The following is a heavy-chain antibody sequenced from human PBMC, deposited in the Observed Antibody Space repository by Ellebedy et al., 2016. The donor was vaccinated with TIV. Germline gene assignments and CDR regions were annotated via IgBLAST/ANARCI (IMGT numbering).Heavy chain of an antibody. Sequence: PGGSLRLSCAASGFTFSQYWMHWVRQGPGKGLVWVSRISSDGSSTWYADSVKGRFTFSRDNGQNTLYLKMNSLRAEDTAVYYCIREGLGGSFDIWGLGTMVTVSS. D-gene: IGHD3-16*01. CDR2: ISSDGSST. J-gene: IGHJ3*02. V-gene: IGHV3-74*01. CDR3: IREGLGGSFDI. CDR1: GFTFSQYW.